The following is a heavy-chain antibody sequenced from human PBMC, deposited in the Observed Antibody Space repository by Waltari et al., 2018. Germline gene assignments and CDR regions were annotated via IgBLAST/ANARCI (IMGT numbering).Heavy chain of an antibody. V-gene: IGHV1-2*02. CDR2: RNPNRGGT. Sequence: QVQLVQSGAEVKKPGASVKVSCKASGYTFTGYYMHWVRQAPGQGLEWMGWRNPNRGGTNYAQKFQGRVTMTRETSISTAYMEMSRLISDDTAVYDCARVYSGYDFSAYYYYGMDVWGQGTTVTVSS. CDR3: ARVYSGYDFSAYYYYGMDV. CDR1: GYTFTGYY. J-gene: IGHJ6*02. D-gene: IGHD5-12*01.